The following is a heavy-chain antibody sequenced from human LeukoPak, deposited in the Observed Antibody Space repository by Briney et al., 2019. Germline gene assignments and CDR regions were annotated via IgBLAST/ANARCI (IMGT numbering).Heavy chain of an antibody. CDR2: INHSGST. V-gene: IGHV4-34*01. CDR3: ARIASLNGSGSYYKALDY. J-gene: IGHJ4*02. CDR1: GGSFSGYY. D-gene: IGHD3-10*01. Sequence: SETLSLTCAVYGGSFSGYYWSWIRQPPGKGLEWIGEINHSGSTNYNPSLKSRVTISVDTSKNQFSLKLSSVTAADTAVYYCARIASLNGSGSYYKALDYWGQGTLVTVSS.